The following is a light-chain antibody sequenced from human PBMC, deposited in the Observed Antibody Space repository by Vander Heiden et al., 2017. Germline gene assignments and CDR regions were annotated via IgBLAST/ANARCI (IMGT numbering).Light chain of an antibody. V-gene: IGKV1-39*01. J-gene: IGKJ1*01. CDR3: QQGFSTPRT. Sequence: DIELTQSPVSLSASVGDRVTITCRASEYINSYLNWDQQKPGKVPKLLIYGASSLQSGVPSRFSGSGSDTDFTLTINSLQPDDFATYYCQQGFSTPRTFGQGTKVEIK. CDR2: GAS. CDR1: EYINSY.